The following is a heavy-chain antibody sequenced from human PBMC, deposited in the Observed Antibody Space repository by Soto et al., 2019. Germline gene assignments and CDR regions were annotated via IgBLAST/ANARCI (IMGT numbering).Heavy chain of an antibody. V-gene: IGHV3-9*01. D-gene: IGHD1-26*01. J-gene: IGHJ6*02. CDR1: GFRFDDFA. CDR3: VKGRGSYFVYFGLDV. CDR2: IDWNSGST. Sequence: EVQLVESGGGLVQSGRSRSLSCVASGFRFDDFAMHWVRQAPGKGLEWVSSIDWNSGSTAYADSVKGRFTIFRDNARNSLDLQMNSLRVEDTALYYCVKGRGSYFVYFGLDVWGQGTTVTVSS.